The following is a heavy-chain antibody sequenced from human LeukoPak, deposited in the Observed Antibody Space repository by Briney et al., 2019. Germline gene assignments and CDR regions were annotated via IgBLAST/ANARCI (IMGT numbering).Heavy chain of an antibody. J-gene: IGHJ3*02. CDR3: ARDHCYGAGTPPGDTFDI. CDR2: ISYDGTDK. CDR1: GFTFSSYA. Sequence: PGGSLRLSCAASGFTFSSYAMHWVRQAPGKGLEWVALISYDGTDKFYTDSVEGQFTISRDNSKNTLYLLMNSLRADDTAQYYCARDHCYGAGTPPGDTFDIWGQGTMVTVSS. V-gene: IGHV3-30-3*01. D-gene: IGHD3-10*01.